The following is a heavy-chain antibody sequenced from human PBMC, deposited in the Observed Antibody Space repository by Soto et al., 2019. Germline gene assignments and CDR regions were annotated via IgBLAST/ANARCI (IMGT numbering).Heavy chain of an antibody. Sequence: SLGLCCAASGCTFSTYWMSWVRQAPGKGLEWVATIRQDPSREYYVASVKGRFTISRDNAKNSLYLQMNSLRAEDTAVYYCAQYTRNFDCWGPGAPVTVSS. V-gene: IGHV3-7*03. CDR1: GCTFSTYW. J-gene: IGHJ4*02. CDR3: AQYTRNFDC. CDR2: IRQDPSRE. D-gene: IGHD2-2*01.